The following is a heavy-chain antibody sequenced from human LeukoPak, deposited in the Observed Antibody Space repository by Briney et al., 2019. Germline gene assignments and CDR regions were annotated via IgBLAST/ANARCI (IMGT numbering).Heavy chain of an antibody. CDR3: ARHSSQGTFDN. J-gene: IGHJ4*02. CDR1: GFTFSTSA. Sequence: PGGSLRLYCVASGFTFSTSAMSWVRQAPGKGLEWVSAIGGGGATYYADSVKGRFTISRDSSRNTLYLQMNSLRAEDTAVYNCARHSSQGTFDNWGQGTLVTVSS. V-gene: IGHV3-23*01. D-gene: IGHD1-1*01. CDR2: IGGGGAT.